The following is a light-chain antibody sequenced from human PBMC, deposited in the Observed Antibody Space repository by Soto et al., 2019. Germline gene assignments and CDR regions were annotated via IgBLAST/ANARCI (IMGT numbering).Light chain of an antibody. J-gene: IGKJ4*01. CDR3: QQYNKWPPLT. CDR2: GAS. V-gene: IGKV3-15*01. CDR1: QNISRS. Sequence: EIVMTQSPVTLSVSPGERATLSCRASQNISRSLAWYQQKPGQGPSLLIYGASTRATGIPARFSGSGSGTEFTLTISSLQSEDFAVYYCQQYNKWPPLTFGGGTKVDI.